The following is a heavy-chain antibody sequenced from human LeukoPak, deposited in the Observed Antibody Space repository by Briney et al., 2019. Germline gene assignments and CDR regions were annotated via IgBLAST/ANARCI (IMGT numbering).Heavy chain of an antibody. Sequence: GGSLRLSCAASGFTFSSYAMSWVRQAPGKGLEWVSAISGSGDTTYYADSVKGRFTISRDNSENTLYLQMSSLGADDTAVYYCGKAGGYGSGSYYNHFDYWGQGTLVTVSS. V-gene: IGHV3-23*01. CDR2: ISGSGDTT. D-gene: IGHD3-10*01. CDR1: GFTFSSYA. J-gene: IGHJ4*02. CDR3: GKAGGYGSGSYYNHFDY.